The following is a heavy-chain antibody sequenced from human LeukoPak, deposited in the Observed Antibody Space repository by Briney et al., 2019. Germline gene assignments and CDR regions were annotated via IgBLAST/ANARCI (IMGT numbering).Heavy chain of an antibody. CDR1: GFTVSSNY. Sequence: PGGSLRLSCAASGFTVSSNYMSWVRQAPGKGLKWVSVIYSGGSTYYADSVKGRFTISRDNSKNTLYLQMNSLRAEDTAVYYCARDPPPYYYDSSGSHGDYWGQGTLVTVSS. V-gene: IGHV3-66*02. CDR2: IYSGGST. D-gene: IGHD3-22*01. J-gene: IGHJ4*02. CDR3: ARDPPPYYYDSSGSHGDY.